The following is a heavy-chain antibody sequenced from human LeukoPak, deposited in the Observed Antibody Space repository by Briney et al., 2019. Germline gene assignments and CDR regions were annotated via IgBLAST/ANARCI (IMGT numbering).Heavy chain of an antibody. J-gene: IGHJ6*02. Sequence: SETLSLTCTVSGGSISSSSYCWGWIRQPPGKGLEWIGSIYYSGSTYYNPSLKSRVTISVDTSKNQFSLKLSSVTAADTAVYHCARDHSSSWPQPYYYGMDVWGQGTTVTVSS. V-gene: IGHV4-39*07. D-gene: IGHD6-13*01. CDR3: ARDHSSSWPQPYYYGMDV. CDR1: GGSISSSSYC. CDR2: IYYSGST.